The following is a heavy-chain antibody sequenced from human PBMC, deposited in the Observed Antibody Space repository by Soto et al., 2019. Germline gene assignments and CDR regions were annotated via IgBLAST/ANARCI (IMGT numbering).Heavy chain of an antibody. J-gene: IGHJ3*02. CDR2: INPNSGGT. Sequence: QVPLVQSGAEVKKPGASVKVSCKASGYTFTGYYMHWVRQAPGQGLEWMGWINPNSGGTNYAQKFQGRVTMTRDTSISTAYMELSRLRSDDTAVYYCARGVDTAMAADAFDIWGQGTMVTVSS. CDR3: ARGVDTAMAADAFDI. D-gene: IGHD5-18*01. V-gene: IGHV1-2*02. CDR1: GYTFTGYY.